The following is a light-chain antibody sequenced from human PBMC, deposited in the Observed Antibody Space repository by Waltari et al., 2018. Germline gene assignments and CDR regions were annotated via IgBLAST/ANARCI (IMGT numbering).Light chain of an antibody. CDR1: QSLTKRY. CDR2: GAS. J-gene: IGKJ2*01. Sequence: VLTQSPGTLSLSPGERATLSCRASQSLTKRYLAWYQQKPGQAPRLHIYGASSRAAGIPDRFSGSGSGTDFTLTISRLEPEDSALYYCQQYGSSIMYTFGQGTKLEIK. V-gene: IGKV3-20*01. CDR3: QQYGSSIMYT.